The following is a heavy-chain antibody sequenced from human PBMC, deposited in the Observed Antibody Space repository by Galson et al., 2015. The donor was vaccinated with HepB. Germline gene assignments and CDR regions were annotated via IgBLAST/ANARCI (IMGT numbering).Heavy chain of an antibody. CDR2: IDTRDRI. CDR3: AKEDGVSRALDY. V-gene: IGHV3-66*01. D-gene: IGHD2-8*01. Sequence: SLRLSCAASGFSISNHYINWVRQAPGKGLEWVSFIDTRDRIKYVDSVKGRITISRDNSKNTLYLQMNSLRGEDTAVYYCAKEDGVSRALDYWGQGTLVTVSS. CDR1: GFSISNHY. J-gene: IGHJ4*02.